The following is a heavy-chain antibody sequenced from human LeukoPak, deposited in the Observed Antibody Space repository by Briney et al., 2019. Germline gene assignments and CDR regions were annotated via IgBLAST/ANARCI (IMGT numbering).Heavy chain of an antibody. CDR3: ATHHREGVTGREYFQH. CDR2: ISYDGNNK. J-gene: IGHJ1*01. V-gene: IGHV3-30*03. D-gene: IGHD6-19*01. CDR1: GFNFGSYG. Sequence: GGSLRLSCAASGFNFGSYGMHWVRQAPGKGLEWVAFISYDGNNKYYADSVKGRFTISRDNSKNTLYLQMISLGAEGTAVYYCATHHREGVTGREYFQHWGQGTLVTVSS.